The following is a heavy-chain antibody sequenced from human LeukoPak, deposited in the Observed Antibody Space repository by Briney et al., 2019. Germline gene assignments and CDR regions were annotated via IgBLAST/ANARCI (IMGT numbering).Heavy chain of an antibody. CDR1: GDSISTNEW. Sequence: PSGTLSLTCSVSGDSISTNEWWSWVRQPPGKGLEWIGEVFHSGSTNYNPSLKSRVTISVDTSKNQFSLKLNSVTAADTAVYYCARHYGPWGQGALVTVSS. CDR2: VFHSGST. CDR3: ARHYGP. V-gene: IGHV4-4*02. J-gene: IGHJ5*02. D-gene: IGHD3-16*01.